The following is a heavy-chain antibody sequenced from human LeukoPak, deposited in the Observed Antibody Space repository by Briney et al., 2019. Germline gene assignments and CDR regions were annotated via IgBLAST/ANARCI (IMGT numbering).Heavy chain of an antibody. Sequence: ASVKVSCKASGYTFTSYGINWVRQAPGQGLEWMGWISSYNGNTNYAQKFQDRVTMTTYTSTSTAYMELRSLRSDDTAVYYCARDHTSGWYNPNDFDYWGQGTLVTVSS. J-gene: IGHJ4*02. V-gene: IGHV1-18*01. D-gene: IGHD6-19*01. CDR2: ISSYNGNT. CDR1: GYTFTSYG. CDR3: ARDHTSGWYNPNDFDY.